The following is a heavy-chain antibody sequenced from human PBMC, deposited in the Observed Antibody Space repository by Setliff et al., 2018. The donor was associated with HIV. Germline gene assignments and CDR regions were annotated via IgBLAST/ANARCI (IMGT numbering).Heavy chain of an antibody. CDR1: GASISDSNSY. J-gene: IGHJ3*02. CDR2: IYSSGST. Sequence: PSETLSLTCTVYGASISDSNSYWGWIRQPPGKRLEWLGSIYSSGSTSYNPSLKSRVTISVDTSKNQFSLKLRSVTAADTAVYYCERALPLEWSHDGFDIWGQGTMVTVSS. D-gene: IGHD3-3*01. CDR3: ERALPLEWSHDGFDI. V-gene: IGHV4-39*07.